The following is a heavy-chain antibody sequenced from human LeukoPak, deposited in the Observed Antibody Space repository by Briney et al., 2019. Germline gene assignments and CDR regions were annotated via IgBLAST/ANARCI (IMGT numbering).Heavy chain of an antibody. CDR2: ISSSSSYI. Sequence: PGGSLRLSCAASGFTFSSYSMNWVRQAPGKGLEWVSSISSSSSYIYYADSVKGRFTISRDNAKNSLYLQMNSLRAEDTAVYYCAAGEPERFLEWLSYSPPGIDYWGQGTLVTVSS. CDR3: AAGEPERFLEWLSYSPPGIDY. D-gene: IGHD3-3*01. J-gene: IGHJ4*02. CDR1: GFTFSSYS. V-gene: IGHV3-21*01.